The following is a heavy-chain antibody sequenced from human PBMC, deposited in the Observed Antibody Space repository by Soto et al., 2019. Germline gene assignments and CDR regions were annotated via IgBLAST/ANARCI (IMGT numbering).Heavy chain of an antibody. CDR1: GFTFSSYG. CDR2: ISYDGSNK. Sequence: GGSLRLSCAASGFTFSSYGMHWVRQAPGKGLEWVAVISYDGSNKYYADSVKGRFTISRDNSKNTLYLQMNSLRAEDTAVYYCAKEEWLSFPYYYYGMDVRGQGTTVTVSS. CDR3: AKEEWLSFPYYYYGMDV. V-gene: IGHV3-30*18. D-gene: IGHD3-3*01. J-gene: IGHJ6*02.